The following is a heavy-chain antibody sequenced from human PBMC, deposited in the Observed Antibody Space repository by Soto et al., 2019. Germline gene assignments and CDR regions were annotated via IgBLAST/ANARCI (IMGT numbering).Heavy chain of an antibody. CDR1: GFTLSDYY. Sequence: QVQLAESGGDLVKPGGSLRLSCVVSGFTLSDYYMTWIRQAPGKGLEWVSYISISGNYTNYADSVKGRFTISRDSTNNSLYLQMNSLRAEDTAVDYCASLHQDHYYTMDVWGQGTTVTVSS. J-gene: IGHJ6*02. D-gene: IGHD2-2*01. CDR3: ASLHQDHYYTMDV. V-gene: IGHV3-11*05. CDR2: ISISGNYT.